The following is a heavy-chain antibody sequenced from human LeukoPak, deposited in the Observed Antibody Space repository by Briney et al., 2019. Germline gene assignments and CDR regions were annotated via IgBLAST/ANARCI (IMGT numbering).Heavy chain of an antibody. J-gene: IGHJ5*02. CDR2: SNVNSGDT. CDR3: ARGYGERNWFGP. CDR1: GYTFTGYY. V-gene: IGHV1-2*04. Sequence: ASVKVSCKASGYTFTGYYIHWGRQPPAQGHEWMGWSNVNSGDTNYAQNFQDWVTMTRDTSISTAYMELSRLRSDDTAVYYCARGYGERNWFGPWGQGTLVTVSS. D-gene: IGHD4-17*01.